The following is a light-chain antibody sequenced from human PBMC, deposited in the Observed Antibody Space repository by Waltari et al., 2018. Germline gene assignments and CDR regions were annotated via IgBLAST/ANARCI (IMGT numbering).Light chain of an antibody. Sequence: DIVMTQSPDSLAVSLGERATIHCKSSQSVLSSSNNKTYLGWYQQTRGQPPTLHLSWECTRESGVPDRLGDSGSGTDFTLTISSLQAVDVAGYYCQQCYSYPYTFGQGTKLEIK. J-gene: IGKJ2*01. CDR3: QQCYSYPYT. CDR2: WEC. V-gene: IGKV4-1*01. CDR1: QSVLSSSNNKTY.